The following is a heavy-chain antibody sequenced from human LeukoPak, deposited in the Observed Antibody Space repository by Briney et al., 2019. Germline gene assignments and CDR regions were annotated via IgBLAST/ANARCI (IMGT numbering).Heavy chain of an antibody. J-gene: IGHJ4*02. D-gene: IGHD5-18*01. Sequence: SETLSLTCAVYGGSFSGYYWSWIRQPPGKGLEWIGEINHSGSTNYIPSLKSRVTISVDTSKNQFSLKLSSVTAADTAVYYCAIQDTAMVYGYWGQGTLVTVSS. V-gene: IGHV4-34*01. CDR2: INHSGST. CDR1: GGSFSGYY. CDR3: AIQDTAMVYGY.